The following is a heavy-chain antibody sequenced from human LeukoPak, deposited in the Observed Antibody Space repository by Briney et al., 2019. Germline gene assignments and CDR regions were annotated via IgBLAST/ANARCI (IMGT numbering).Heavy chain of an antibody. CDR2: ISYDGSNK. CDR1: GFTFSSYA. V-gene: IGHV3-30-3*01. J-gene: IGHJ6*02. CDR3: ARDQFYYGMDV. D-gene: IGHD5-24*01. Sequence: GRSLRLSCAASGFTFSSYAMHWVRQAPGKGLEWVAVISYDGSNKYYADSVKGRFTISRDNSKNTLYLQMNSLRAENTAVYYCARDQFYYGMDVWGQGTTVTVSS.